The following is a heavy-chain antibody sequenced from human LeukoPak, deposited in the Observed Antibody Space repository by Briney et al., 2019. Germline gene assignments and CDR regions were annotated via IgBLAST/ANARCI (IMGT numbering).Heavy chain of an antibody. CDR3: ASPVFGRSSSWYVWDY. CDR1: GYTFTGYY. Sequence: ASVKVSCKASGYTFTGYYMHWVRQAPGQGLEWMGWINPNSGGTNYAQKFQGRVTMTRDTSISTAYMELSRLRSDDTAVYYCASPVFGRSSSWYVWDYWGQGTLVTVSS. D-gene: IGHD6-13*01. J-gene: IGHJ4*02. V-gene: IGHV1-2*02. CDR2: INPNSGGT.